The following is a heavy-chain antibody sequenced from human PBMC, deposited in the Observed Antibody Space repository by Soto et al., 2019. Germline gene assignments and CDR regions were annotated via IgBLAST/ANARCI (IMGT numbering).Heavy chain of an antibody. D-gene: IGHD6-13*01. CDR1: RFTLSSYG. CDR2: ISYDGSNK. CDR3: AKARDSRCRFPIDY. V-gene: IGHV3-30*18. Sequence: SLRLSCSAGRFTLSSYGMHWVRQAPGKALAWVTVISYDGSNKYYADSVKGRFTISRDNSKSTLYLHMKSLRAEDTAAYYFAKARDSRCRFPIDYGHQGTLETASS. J-gene: IGHJ4*01.